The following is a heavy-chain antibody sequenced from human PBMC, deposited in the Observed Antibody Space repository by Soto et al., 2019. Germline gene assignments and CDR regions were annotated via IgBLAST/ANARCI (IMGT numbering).Heavy chain of an antibody. CDR2: IYYSGST. Sequence: TLSLTCTVSGGSVSSGSYYWSWIRQPPGKGLEWIGYIYYSGSTNYNPSLKSRVTISVDTSKNQFSLKLSSVTAADTAVYYCAGQLGYWGQGTLVTVSS. J-gene: IGHJ4*02. CDR3: AGQLGY. V-gene: IGHV4-61*01. D-gene: IGHD3-16*01. CDR1: GGSVSSGSYY.